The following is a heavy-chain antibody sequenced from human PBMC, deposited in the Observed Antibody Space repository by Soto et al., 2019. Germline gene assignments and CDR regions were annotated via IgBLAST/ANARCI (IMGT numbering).Heavy chain of an antibody. V-gene: IGHV4-31*03. Sequence: QVQLQESGPGLVKPSQTLSLTCTVSGGSISSGGYYWSWIRQHPGKGLEWIGYIYYSGSTYYNPSLKSRVTISVDTSKNQFSLKLSSVTAADTAVYYWARGAHNYYGSGSYPGFDYWGRGTLVTVSS. CDR3: ARGAHNYYGSGSYPGFDY. J-gene: IGHJ4*02. CDR1: GGSISSGGYY. D-gene: IGHD3-10*01. CDR2: IYYSGST.